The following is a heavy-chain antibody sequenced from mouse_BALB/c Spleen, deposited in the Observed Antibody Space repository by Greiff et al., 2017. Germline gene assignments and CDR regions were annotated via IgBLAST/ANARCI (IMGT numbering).Heavy chain of an antibody. J-gene: IGHJ3*01. CDR1: GYAFTNYL. CDR2: INPGDGST. D-gene: IGHD1-1*01. Sequence: QVQLKESGAELVRPGTSVKVSCKASGYAFTNYLIEWVKQRPGQGLEWIGVINPGDGSTKYNEKFKGKATLTADKSSSTAYMQLSSLTSENSAVYFCARGYYGSSSWFAYWGQGTLVTVSA. CDR3: ARGYYGSSSWFAY. V-gene: IGHV1-54*01.